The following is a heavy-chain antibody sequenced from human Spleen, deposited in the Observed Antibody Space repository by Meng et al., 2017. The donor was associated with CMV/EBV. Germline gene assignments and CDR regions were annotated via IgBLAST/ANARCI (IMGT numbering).Heavy chain of an antibody. J-gene: IGHJ6*02. CDR2: ISTDGATI. V-gene: IGHV3-11*01. CDR1: GFTFSDYY. D-gene: IGHD3-3*01. CDR3: AKDMAVTIFGVVSPPGGMDV. Sequence: GESLKISCAASGFTFSDYYMSWIRQAPGKGLEWVAYISTDGATIYYADSVKGRFTISRANAKNSLYLQMNSLRAEDTAVYFCAKDMAVTIFGVVSPPGGMDVWGQGTTVTVSS.